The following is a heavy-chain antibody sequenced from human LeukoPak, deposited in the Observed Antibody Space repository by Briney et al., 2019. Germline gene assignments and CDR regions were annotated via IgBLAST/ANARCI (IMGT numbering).Heavy chain of an antibody. Sequence: SETLSLTCTVSGGSISSYYWSWIRQPPGKGLEWIGYIYYSGSTNYNPSLKSQVTISVDTSKNQFSLKLSSVTAADTAVYYCARAAVVTFFDYWGQGTLVTVSS. D-gene: IGHD2-21*02. J-gene: IGHJ4*02. CDR3: ARAAVVTFFDY. CDR2: IYYSGST. CDR1: GGSISSYY. V-gene: IGHV4-59*01.